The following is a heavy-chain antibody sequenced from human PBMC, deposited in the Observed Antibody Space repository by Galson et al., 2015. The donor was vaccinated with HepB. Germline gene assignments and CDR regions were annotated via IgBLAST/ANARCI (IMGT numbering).Heavy chain of an antibody. Sequence: SLRLSCAASGFTFSSYSMNWVRQAPGKGLEWVSSISSSSSYIYYADSVKGRFTISRDNAKNSLYLQMNSLRAEDTAVYYCASGSIAVAGSYYYYGMDVWGQGTTVTVSS. D-gene: IGHD6-19*01. J-gene: IGHJ6*02. CDR2: ISSSSSYI. V-gene: IGHV3-21*01. CDR1: GFTFSSYS. CDR3: ASGSIAVAGSYYYYGMDV.